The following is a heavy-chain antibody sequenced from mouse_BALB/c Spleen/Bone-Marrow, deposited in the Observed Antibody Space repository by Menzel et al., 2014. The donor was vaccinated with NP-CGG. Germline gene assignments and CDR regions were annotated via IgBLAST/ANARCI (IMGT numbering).Heavy chain of an antibody. Sequence: VQLVESGPGLVAPSQSLSIPCTVSGFSLTSYGVHWVRQPPGKGLEWLGVIWAGGSTNYNSALMSRLSISKDNSKSRVFLKMNSLQTDDTAMYYCARAQLGCFAYWGQGTLVTVSA. D-gene: IGHD4-1*02. CDR2: IWAGGST. V-gene: IGHV2-9*02. CDR3: ARAQLGCFAY. CDR1: GFSLTSYG. J-gene: IGHJ3*01.